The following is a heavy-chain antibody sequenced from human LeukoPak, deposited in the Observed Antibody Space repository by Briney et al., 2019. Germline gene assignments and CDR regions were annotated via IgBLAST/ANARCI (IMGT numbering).Heavy chain of an antibody. Sequence: PGGSLRLSCAASVFTFEVYGMSWVRQAPGKGLECVSGINWNGGSTGYADSVKGRFTISTDNAKNSLYLQMNSLRAEDTALYYCTRNVGGVTYYFDYWGQGTLVTVSS. J-gene: IGHJ4*02. D-gene: IGHD3-10*02. CDR1: VFTFEVYG. CDR3: TRNVGGVTYYFDY. CDR2: INWNGGST. V-gene: IGHV3-20*04.